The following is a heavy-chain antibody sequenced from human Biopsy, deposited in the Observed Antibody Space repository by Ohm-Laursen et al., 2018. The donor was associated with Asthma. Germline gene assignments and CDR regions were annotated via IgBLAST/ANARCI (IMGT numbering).Heavy chain of an antibody. CDR2: IIPIFGTA. Sequence: ASVKVSCKASGGTFSSYAISWVRQAPGQGLEWMGGIIPIFGTANYAQKFQGRVTITADESTSTAYMELSSLRSEDTAIYYCAKEATGIWVRGVPTVWLDPWGQGTLVTVSS. D-gene: IGHD3-10*01. J-gene: IGHJ5*02. CDR1: GGTFSSYA. CDR3: AKEATGIWVRGVPTVWLDP. V-gene: IGHV1-69*13.